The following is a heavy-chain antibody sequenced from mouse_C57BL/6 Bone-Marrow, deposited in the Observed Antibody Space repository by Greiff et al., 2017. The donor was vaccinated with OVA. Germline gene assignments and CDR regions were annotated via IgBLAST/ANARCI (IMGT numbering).Heavy chain of an antibody. D-gene: IGHD2-14*01. CDR1: GYTFTDSY. V-gene: IGHV1-19*01. Sequence: EVQLQQSGPVLVKPGASVKMSCKASGYTFTDSYMNWVKQSHGKSLEWIGVINPYNGGTSYNQQFKGKATLTVDKASSTAYMELNSLTSEDSAVYYCARSWYDGSKGWAYWGQGTLVTVSA. CDR2: INPYNGGT. CDR3: ARSWYDGSKGWAY. J-gene: IGHJ3*01.